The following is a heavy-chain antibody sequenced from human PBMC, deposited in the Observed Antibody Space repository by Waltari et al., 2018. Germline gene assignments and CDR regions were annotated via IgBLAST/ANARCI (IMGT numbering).Heavy chain of an antibody. Sequence: QLQESGPGLVKPSGTLSPICGVSGDSVSGTYWWSWVRHSPGKGLEWIGQVHGSGRANYSPSFAGRVSVSLDASANQFSLRLTSATAADTAMYYCARDRGRGLYLDSWGPGALVTVSP. J-gene: IGHJ4*02. CDR1: GDSVSGTYW. CDR2: VHGSGRA. D-gene: IGHD5-12*01. V-gene: IGHV4-4*02. CDR3: ARDRGRGLYLDS.